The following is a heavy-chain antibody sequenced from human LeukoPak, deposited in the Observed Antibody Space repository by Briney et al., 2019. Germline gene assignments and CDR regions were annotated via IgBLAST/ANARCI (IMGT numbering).Heavy chain of an antibody. CDR1: GGSICSYY. D-gene: IGHD4-23*01. Sequence: PSETLSLTCTVSGGSICSYYGSWIRQPPGKGLEWIGNIYNSGGTNYNPSLKSRVTTSVDTSKNQFSLKLTSVTAADTAVYYCARYRGNSNGGFDPWGQGTLVTVSS. V-gene: IGHV4-59*01. CDR3: ARYRGNSNGGFDP. J-gene: IGHJ5*02. CDR2: IYNSGGT.